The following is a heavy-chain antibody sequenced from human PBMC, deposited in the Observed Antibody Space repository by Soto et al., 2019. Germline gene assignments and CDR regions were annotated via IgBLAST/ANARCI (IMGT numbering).Heavy chain of an antibody. CDR2: ISYDGGNR. D-gene: IGHD1-26*01. CDR1: GFIFSDYG. CDR3: AKDRPVKARSGSLSS. Sequence: PGGSLRLSCVVSGFIFSDYGMHWVRQAPGKGLEWVALISYDGGNRYYADPVKGRFTISRDNPKNTLYLQMNSLRAEDTAVYYCAKDRPVKARSGSLSSWGQGTLVTVSS. J-gene: IGHJ5*02. V-gene: IGHV3-30*18.